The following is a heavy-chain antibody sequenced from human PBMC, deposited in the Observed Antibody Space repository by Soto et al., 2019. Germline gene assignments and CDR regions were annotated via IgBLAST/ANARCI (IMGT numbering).Heavy chain of an antibody. CDR1: GFTFNSLS. D-gene: IGHD5-18*01. CDR2: ISHDGRVT. Sequence: QVQLVESGGGMVQPGTSLRLSCAASGFTFNSLSLHWVRQRPDKGLEWVAVISHDGRVTFYADFVKGRFTVSRDKSKNTIYLQANSLRAEDTAVYYCAREPYGYSQYFDYWGQGTLVTVSS. CDR3: AREPYGYSQYFDY. J-gene: IGHJ4*02. V-gene: IGHV3-30*04.